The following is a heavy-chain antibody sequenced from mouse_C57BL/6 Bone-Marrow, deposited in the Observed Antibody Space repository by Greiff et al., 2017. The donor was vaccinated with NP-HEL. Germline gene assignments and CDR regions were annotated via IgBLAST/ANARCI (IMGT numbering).Heavy chain of an antibody. CDR1: GFTFSSYA. V-gene: IGHV5-4*03. D-gene: IGHD2-3*01. J-gene: IGHJ4*01. CDR2: ISDGGSYT. CDR3: ARVDGYYPFAMDY. Sequence: EVKVVESGGGLVKPGGSLKLSCAASGFTFSSYAMSWVRQTPEKRLEWVATISDGGSYTYYPDNVKGRFTISRDNAKNNLYLQMSHLKSEDTAMYYCARVDGYYPFAMDYWGQGTSVTVSS.